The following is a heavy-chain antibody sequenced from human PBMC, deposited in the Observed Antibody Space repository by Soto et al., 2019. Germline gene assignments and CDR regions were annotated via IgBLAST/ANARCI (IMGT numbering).Heavy chain of an antibody. CDR2: MNPNSGNT. CDR3: ARGLSKWLVQSWFDP. J-gene: IGHJ5*02. CDR1: GYTFTSYD. D-gene: IGHD6-19*01. V-gene: IGHV1-8*01. Sequence: ASVKVSCKASGYTFTSYDINWVRQATGQGLEWMGWMNPNSGNTGYAQRFQGRVTMTRNTPISTAYMELSSLRSEDTAVYYCARGLSKWLVQSWFDPWGQGTLVTVSS.